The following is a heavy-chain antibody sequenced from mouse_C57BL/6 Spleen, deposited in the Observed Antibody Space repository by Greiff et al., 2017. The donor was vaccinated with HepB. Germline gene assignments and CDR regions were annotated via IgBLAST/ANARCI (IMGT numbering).Heavy chain of an antibody. CDR3: ASPGRGWYAMEY. CDR2: IYPGDGDT. V-gene: IGHV1-80*01. CDR1: GYAFSSYW. J-gene: IGHJ4*01. Sequence: VQLQQSGAELVKPGASVKISCKASGYAFSSYWMNWVKQRPGKGLVWIGQIYPGDGDTNYNGKFKGKATLTADKSSSTAYMQLSSLTSEDSAVYFCASPGRGWYAMEYWGQGTSVTVTS.